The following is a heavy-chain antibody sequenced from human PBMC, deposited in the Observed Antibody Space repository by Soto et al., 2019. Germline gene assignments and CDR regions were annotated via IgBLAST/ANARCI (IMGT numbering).Heavy chain of an antibody. J-gene: IGHJ4*02. D-gene: IGHD4-17*01. V-gene: IGHV4-59*01. CDR1: GGSIRDYF. CDR3: ARVGGDDFGDSGGFDS. Sequence: QVQLQESGPGLVKPSETLSLTCTVSGGSIRDYFWTWIRQPPGKGLKWIGYIYYSGRTNYNPSLQSRVSISVDTSKNHFSLQLRSVTAADTAVYYCARVGGDDFGDSGGFDSWGQGTLVTVSS. CDR2: IYYSGRT.